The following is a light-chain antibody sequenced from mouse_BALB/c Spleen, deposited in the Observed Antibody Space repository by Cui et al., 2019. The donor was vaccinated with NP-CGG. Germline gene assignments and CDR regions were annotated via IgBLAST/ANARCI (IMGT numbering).Light chain of an antibody. Sequence: QAVVTQESALTTSPGETVTLTCRSSIGAVTTNNYANWVQEKPDHLFTGLIGGTNNRVPGVPARFSGSLIGNKAALTITGAQTEDEAIYFCALWYSNHWGFGGGTKLTVL. CDR3: ALWYSNHWG. V-gene: IGLV1*01. CDR1: IGAVTTNNY. J-gene: IGLJ1*01. CDR2: GTN.